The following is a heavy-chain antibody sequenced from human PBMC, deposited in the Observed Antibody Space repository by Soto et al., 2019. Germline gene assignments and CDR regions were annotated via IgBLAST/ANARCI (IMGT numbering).Heavy chain of an antibody. CDR1: GFTFSSYS. J-gene: IGHJ3*02. D-gene: IGHD3-22*01. V-gene: IGHV3-48*04. CDR2: ISSSSSTI. Sequence: GGSLRLSCAASGFTFSSYSMNWVRQAPGKGLEWVSYISSSSSTIYYADSVKGRFTISRDNAKNSLYLQMNSLRAEDTAVYYCARDPSYYDSSGYLHSGAFDIWGQGTMVTVSS. CDR3: ARDPSYYDSSGYLHSGAFDI.